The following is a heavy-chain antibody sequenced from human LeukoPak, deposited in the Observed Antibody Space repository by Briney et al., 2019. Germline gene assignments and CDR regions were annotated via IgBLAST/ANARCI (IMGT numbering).Heavy chain of an antibody. Sequence: PSETLSLTCAVSGGSVSSYYWSWIRQPPGKGLEWIGDIYYSGYTNYSPSLKSRVTIAVDTSKNQFSLKLSSVTAADTAVYYCARDLFSSDSSGYYPLAFDYWGQGTLVTVSS. J-gene: IGHJ4*02. CDR3: ARDLFSSDSSGYYPLAFDY. CDR2: IYYSGYT. CDR1: GGSVSSYY. D-gene: IGHD3-22*01. V-gene: IGHV4-59*02.